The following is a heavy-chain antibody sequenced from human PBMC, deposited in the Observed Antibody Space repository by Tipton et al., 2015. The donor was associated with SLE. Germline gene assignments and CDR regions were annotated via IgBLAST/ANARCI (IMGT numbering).Heavy chain of an antibody. Sequence: GSLRLSCAASGFSVSGHYMSWVRQAPGKGLEWVSVIYSGGTTYYADSVKGRFTISRDSSENTLYLQMNSLRAEDTAVYYCAISLYSSPDYWGQGTLVTVSS. CDR2: IYSGGTT. CDR1: GFSVSGHY. J-gene: IGHJ4*02. D-gene: IGHD6-13*01. CDR3: AISLYSSPDY. V-gene: IGHV3-66*02.